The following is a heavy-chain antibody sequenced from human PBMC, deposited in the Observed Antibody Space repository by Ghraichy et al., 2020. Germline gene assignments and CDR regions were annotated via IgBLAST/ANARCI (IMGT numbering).Heavy chain of an antibody. V-gene: IGHV3-21*01. D-gene: IGHD4-17*01. CDR2: ISSSSSYI. CDR3: ARGNDYGDYSGFDY. CDR1: GFTFSSYS. J-gene: IGHJ4*02. Sequence: GGSLRLSCAASGFTFSSYSMNWVRQAPGKGLEWVSSISSSSSYIYYADSVKGRFTISRDNAKNSLYLQMNSLRAEDTAVYYCARGNDYGDYSGFDYWGQGTLVTVSS.